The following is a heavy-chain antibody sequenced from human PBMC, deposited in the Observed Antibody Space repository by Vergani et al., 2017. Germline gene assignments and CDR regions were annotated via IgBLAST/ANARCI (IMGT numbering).Heavy chain of an antibody. CDR3: VKHIAASGNYWYLDL. V-gene: IGHV3-9*01. Sequence: EVQLVESGGGLVQPGRSLRLSCAASGFTFDDYAMHWVRQAPGKGLEWVSGINWNSDSIAYADSVKGRFTISRDNTMNSLYLQMNSLRAEDTAFYYCVKHIAASGNYWYLDLWGRGTLVTVSS. J-gene: IGHJ2*01. CDR1: GFTFDDYA. D-gene: IGHD6-13*01. CDR2: INWNSDSI.